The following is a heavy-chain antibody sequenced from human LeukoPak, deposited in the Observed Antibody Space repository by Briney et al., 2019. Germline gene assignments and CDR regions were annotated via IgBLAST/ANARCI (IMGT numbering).Heavy chain of an antibody. J-gene: IGHJ4*02. CDR3: AREYSDYDYFFDY. CDR2: THHSGST. CDR1: GGSISSYY. V-gene: IGHV4-59*12. D-gene: IGHD5-12*01. Sequence: ASETLSLTCTVSGGSISSYYWSWIRQPPGKGLEWIGYTHHSGSTNYNPSLKSRVTISVDTSKNQFSLKLTSVTAADTAMYYCAREYSDYDYFFDYWGQGTLVTVSS.